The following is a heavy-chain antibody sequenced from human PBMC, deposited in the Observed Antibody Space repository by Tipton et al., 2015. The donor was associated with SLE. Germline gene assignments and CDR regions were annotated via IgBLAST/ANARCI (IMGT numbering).Heavy chain of an antibody. Sequence: SLRLSCTASGFTFSSYGMHWVRQAPGKGLEWVANIKQDGSDKYYVDSVKGRITISGDNAENSLYLQMNSLSADDTAVYYCARETASGAFDIWGLGTMVTVSS. CDR1: GFTFSSYG. D-gene: IGHD3-10*01. V-gene: IGHV3-7*01. J-gene: IGHJ3*02. CDR3: ARETASGAFDI. CDR2: IKQDGSDK.